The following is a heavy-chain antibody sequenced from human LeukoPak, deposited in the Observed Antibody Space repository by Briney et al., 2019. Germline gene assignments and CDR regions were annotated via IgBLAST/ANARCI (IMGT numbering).Heavy chain of an antibody. V-gene: IGHV4-59*01. CDR2: VDHTGST. CDR3: ARGAAAVY. Sequence: PSETLSLTCTVSGGSISSYYWSWIRQPPGKGLEWIGYVDHTGSTKFNPSLNGRVSISRDTSNNFFSLKLSSVTAADTAVYYCARGAAAVYWGQGTLVTVSS. J-gene: IGHJ4*02. CDR1: GGSISSYY. D-gene: IGHD6-13*01.